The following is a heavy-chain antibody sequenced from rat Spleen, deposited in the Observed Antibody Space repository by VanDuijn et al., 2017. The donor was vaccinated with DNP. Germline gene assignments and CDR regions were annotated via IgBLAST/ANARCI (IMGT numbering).Heavy chain of an antibody. CDR1: GFTFSDHN. Sequence: EVQLVESGGGLVQPGRSLKLSCAASGFTFSDHNMAWVRQAPKKGLEWVATISYDGSDTYYRDSVKGRFTISRDNAKSTLYLQMDSLRSEDTATYDCASRPPPTRGPFDYWGQGVTVTVSS. V-gene: IGHV5-7*01. CDR3: ASRPPPTRGPFDY. J-gene: IGHJ2*01. CDR2: ISYDGSDT. D-gene: IGHD1-4*01.